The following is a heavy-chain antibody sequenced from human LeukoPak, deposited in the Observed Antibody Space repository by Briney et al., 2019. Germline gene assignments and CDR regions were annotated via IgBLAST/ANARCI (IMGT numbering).Heavy chain of an antibody. CDR3: ARGRSYYCSSTSCYTRWFDP. Sequence: SETLSLTCAVYGGSFSGYYWSWIRQPPGKGLEWIGEIDHSGSTNYNPSLKSRVTISVDTSKNQFSLKLSSVTAADTAVYYCARGRSYYCSSTSCYTRWFDPWGQGTLVTVSS. CDR1: GGSFSGYY. V-gene: IGHV4-34*01. J-gene: IGHJ5*02. CDR2: IDHSGST. D-gene: IGHD2-2*02.